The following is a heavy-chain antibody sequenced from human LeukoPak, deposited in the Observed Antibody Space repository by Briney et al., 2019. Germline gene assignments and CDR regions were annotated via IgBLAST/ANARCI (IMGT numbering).Heavy chain of an antibody. CDR3: ARTYCSGSSCFYFDY. V-gene: IGHV4-4*02. CDR2: MHHSGNT. Sequence: SETLSLTCGVSGGSISSTSWWSWVRQPPGKGLEWIGEMHHSGNTNNNPSLKSRVTISVDKSKNQFSLKLSSVTAADTAVYYCARTYCSGSSCFYFDYWGQGTLVTVSS. J-gene: IGHJ4*02. D-gene: IGHD2-15*01. CDR1: GGSISSTSW.